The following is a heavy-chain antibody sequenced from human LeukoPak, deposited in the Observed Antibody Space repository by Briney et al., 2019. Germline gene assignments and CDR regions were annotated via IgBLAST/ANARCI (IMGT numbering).Heavy chain of an antibody. CDR3: ARDLGVAVAADAFDI. CDR2: TYYSGTT. V-gene: IGHV4-59*12. CDR1: SGSISSYY. D-gene: IGHD6-19*01. Sequence: SETLSLTCTVSSGSISSYYCSWIRQPPGKGLEWIGYTYYSGTTKYNPSLKGRVTISADTSKNQFSLKLRSLTAADTAVYYCARDLGVAVAADAFDIWGQGTMVTVSS. J-gene: IGHJ3*02.